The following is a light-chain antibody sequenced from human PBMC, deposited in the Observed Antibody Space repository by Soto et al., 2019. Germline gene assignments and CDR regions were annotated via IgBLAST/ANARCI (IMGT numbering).Light chain of an antibody. Sequence: IQMTQPPSTLSASVGDRVTITCRASQSITGWLAWFQQKQGKAPKLLISKASNLESGVPSRFGGSVSGTECTLTISSLKTDDGSMYDCQQYNSYPWTFGQGTKVDIK. CDR2: KAS. J-gene: IGKJ1*01. CDR1: QSITGW. CDR3: QQYNSYPWT. V-gene: IGKV1-5*03.